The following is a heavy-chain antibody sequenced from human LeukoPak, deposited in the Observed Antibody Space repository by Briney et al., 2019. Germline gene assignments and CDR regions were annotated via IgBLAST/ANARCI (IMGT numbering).Heavy chain of an antibody. CDR3: ARDVGYCSGGSCYRWFAS. D-gene: IGHD2-15*01. CDR2: TSTGGAVI. CDR1: GFTFSTYI. V-gene: IGHV3-48*01. J-gene: IGHJ5*01. Sequence: GGSLRLSCAASGFTFSTYIMSWVRQAPGKGLEWVSYTSTGGAVIYYADSVKGRFTISRDDARNSVSLQMNSLRADDTAVYYCARDVGYCSGGSCYRWFASWGQGTLVTVSS.